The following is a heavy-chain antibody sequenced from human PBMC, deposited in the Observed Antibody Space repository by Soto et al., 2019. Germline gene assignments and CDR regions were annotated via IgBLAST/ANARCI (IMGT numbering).Heavy chain of an antibody. D-gene: IGHD4-17*01. CDR1: GGTFSSYA. CDR2: IIPIFGTA. J-gene: IGHJ6*02. V-gene: IGHV1-69*13. CDR3: ARDDYGDYVWYYYYGMDV. Sequence: SVKVSCKASGGTFSSYAISWVRQAPGQGLEWMGGIIPIFGTANYAQKFQGRVTITADESTSTAYMELSSLRSEDTAVYYCARDDYGDYVWYYYYGMDVWGQGTTVNVSS.